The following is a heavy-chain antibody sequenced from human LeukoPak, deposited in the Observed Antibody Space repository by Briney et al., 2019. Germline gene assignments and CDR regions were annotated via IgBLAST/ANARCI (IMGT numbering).Heavy chain of an antibody. V-gene: IGHV1-46*01. CDR3: AMLAAADAFDI. Sequence: ASVKVSCTASGYTFTSYYMHWVRQAPGQGLEWMGIINPSGGSTSYAQKFQGRVTMTRDMSTSTVYMELSSLRSEDTAVYCCAMLAAADAFDIWGQGTMVAVSS. CDR1: GYTFTSYY. CDR2: INPSGGST. J-gene: IGHJ3*02. D-gene: IGHD6-13*01.